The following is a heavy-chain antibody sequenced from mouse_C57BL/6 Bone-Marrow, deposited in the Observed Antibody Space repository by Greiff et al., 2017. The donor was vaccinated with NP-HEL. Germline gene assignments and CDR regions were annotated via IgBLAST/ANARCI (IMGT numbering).Heavy chain of an antibody. CDR1: GYTFTSYT. V-gene: IGHV1-4*01. CDR3: ARGRTTVVDYAMDY. J-gene: IGHJ4*01. CDR2: INPSSGYT. Sequence: QVQLQQSGAELARPGASVKMSCKASGYTFTSYTMHWVKQRPGQGLEWIGYINPSSGYTKYNQKFKDKATLTADKSSSTAYMPLSSLTSEDSAVYYCARGRTTVVDYAMDYWGQGTSVTVSS. D-gene: IGHD1-1*01.